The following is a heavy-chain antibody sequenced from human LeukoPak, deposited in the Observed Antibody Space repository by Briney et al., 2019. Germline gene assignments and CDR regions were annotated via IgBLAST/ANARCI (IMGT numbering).Heavy chain of an antibody. CDR1: GFTFSSYA. V-gene: IGHV3-30-3*02. Sequence: GGSLRLSCAASGFTFSSYAMHWVRQAPGKGLEWVAVISYDGSNKYYADSVKGRFTISRDNSKNTLYLQMNSLRAGDTAVYYCAKYRAVMVFDDAFDVWGQGTMVIVSS. D-gene: IGHD3-10*01. J-gene: IGHJ3*01. CDR3: AKYRAVMVFDDAFDV. CDR2: ISYDGSNK.